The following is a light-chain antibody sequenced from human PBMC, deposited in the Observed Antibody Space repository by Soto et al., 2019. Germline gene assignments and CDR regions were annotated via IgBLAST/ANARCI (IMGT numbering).Light chain of an antibody. V-gene: IGLV1-44*01. CDR2: GNN. CDR1: SSNIGRNS. CDR3: AAWDDSLNEYV. Sequence: VLTQAPSVSGTPGQRVTITCSGSSSNIGRNSVNWYQHLPGTAPKLLTHGNNHRPSGVPDRFSGSKSGTSASLAISGLQPEDEADYCCAAWDDSLNEYVXGDGTKVTVL. J-gene: IGLJ1*01.